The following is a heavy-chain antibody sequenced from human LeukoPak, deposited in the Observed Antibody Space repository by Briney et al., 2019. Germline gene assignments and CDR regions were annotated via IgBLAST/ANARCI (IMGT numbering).Heavy chain of an antibody. D-gene: IGHD3-10*01. V-gene: IGHV4-59*01. Sequence: SETLSLTCTVSGGSISSYYWSWIRQRPGKGLEWIGYIYYSGSTNYNPSLKSRVTISVDTSKNQFSLKLSSVTAADTAVYYCARAVYYGSTLDYWGQGTLVTVSS. CDR3: ARAVYYGSTLDY. CDR2: IYYSGST. CDR1: GGSISSYY. J-gene: IGHJ4*02.